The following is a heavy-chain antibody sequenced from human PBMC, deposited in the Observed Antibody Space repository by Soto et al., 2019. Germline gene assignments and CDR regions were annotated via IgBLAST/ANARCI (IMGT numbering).Heavy chain of an antibody. CDR1: GGSISSGGYY. Sequence: QVQLQESGPGLVKPSQTLSLTCTVSGGSISSGGYYWSWIRQHPGKGLEWIGYIYYSGSTYYNPSLKSRVTISVDTSKNQCSLTRSSVTAADTAVYSCAREGGPMTTVTHPDLWGQGTLVTVSS. D-gene: IGHD4-17*01. V-gene: IGHV4-31*03. CDR2: IYYSGST. CDR3: AREGGPMTTVTHPDL. J-gene: IGHJ4*02.